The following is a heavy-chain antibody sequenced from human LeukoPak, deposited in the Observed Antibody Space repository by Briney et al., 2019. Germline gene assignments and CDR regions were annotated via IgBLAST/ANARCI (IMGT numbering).Heavy chain of an antibody. J-gene: IGHJ6*03. CDR3: ARYTEAARPNYYYMDV. CDR1: GGSISSYY. CDR2: IYYSGST. D-gene: IGHD6-6*01. V-gene: IGHV4-59*01. Sequence: PSETLSLTCTVSGGSISSYYWSWIPQPPGKGLEWIGYIYYSGSTNYNPSLKSRVTISVDTSKNQFSLKLSSVTAADTARYYCARYTEAARPNYYYMDVWGKGTTVTVSS.